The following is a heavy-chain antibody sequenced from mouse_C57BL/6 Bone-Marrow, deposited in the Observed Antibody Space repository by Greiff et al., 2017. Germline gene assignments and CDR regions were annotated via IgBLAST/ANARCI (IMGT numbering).Heavy chain of an antibody. CDR1: GYTFTGYW. CDR3: ASDDYVPFAY. CDR2: ILPGNGST. D-gene: IGHD2-4*01. J-gene: IGHJ3*01. Sequence: VKLMESGAELMKPGASVKLSCKATGYTFTGYWIEWVKQRPGHGLEWIGEILPGNGSTNYTEKFKGKATFTADTASNTAYMQLSSLTSENSAIYYCASDDYVPFAYEGRGTLVTVSA. V-gene: IGHV1-9*01.